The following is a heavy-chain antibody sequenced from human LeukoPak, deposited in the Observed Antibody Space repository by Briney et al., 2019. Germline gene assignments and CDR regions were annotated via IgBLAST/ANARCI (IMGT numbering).Heavy chain of an antibody. J-gene: IGHJ4*02. CDR3: ARAPHYDILTGYIWVMDY. V-gene: IGHV1-2*02. CDR1: GYTFTGYY. CDR2: INPNSGGT. Sequence: GASVKVSCKASGYTFTGYYMHWVRQAPGQGLEWMGWINPNSGGTNYAQKFQGRVTMTRDTSISTAYMELSRLRSDDTAVYYCARAPHYDILTGYIWVMDYWGQGTLVTVSS. D-gene: IGHD3-9*01.